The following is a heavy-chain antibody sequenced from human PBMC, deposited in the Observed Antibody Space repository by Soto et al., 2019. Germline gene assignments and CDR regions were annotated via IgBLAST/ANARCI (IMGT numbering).Heavy chain of an antibody. CDR1: GFTFSSYA. Sequence: QVQLVESGGGVVQPGRSLRLSCAASGFTFSSYAMHWVRQAPGKGLEWVAVISYDGSNTYYADSVKGRFTISRDNSKNTLYLQMNSLRAEYTAAYYCARDQEDDFWSGYPGWFDPWGQGTLVTVSS. D-gene: IGHD3-3*01. CDR2: ISYDGSNT. V-gene: IGHV3-30-3*01. CDR3: ARDQEDDFWSGYPGWFDP. J-gene: IGHJ5*02.